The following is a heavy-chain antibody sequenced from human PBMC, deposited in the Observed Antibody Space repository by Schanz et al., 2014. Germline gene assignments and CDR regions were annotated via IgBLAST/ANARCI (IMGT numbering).Heavy chain of an antibody. Sequence: EVQLVESGGGLVQPGGSLRLSCAASGFSFGTYAMSWVRQAPGKGLEWVSAINTGVNTYYADSVRGRFTMSRDNSKNTLYLQMNSLRAGDAAVYYCARGLIAAAGGAFDYWGQGTLVAVSA. J-gene: IGHJ4*02. D-gene: IGHD6-13*01. V-gene: IGHV3-23*04. CDR3: ARGLIAAAGGAFDY. CDR1: GFSFGTYA. CDR2: INTGVNT.